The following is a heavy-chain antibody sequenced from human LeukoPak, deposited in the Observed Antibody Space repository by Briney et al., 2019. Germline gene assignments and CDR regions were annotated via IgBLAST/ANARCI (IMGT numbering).Heavy chain of an antibody. V-gene: IGHV3-48*02. CDR2: ISSSSDAI. CDR1: GFTFSNYG. Sequence: GGSLRLSCAAFGFTFSNYGMNWVRQAPGKGLEWVSYISSSSDAIYYADSVKGRFTISRDNAKNSLYLEMNSLRDEDTAVYYCARAMRSGYDYWGQGTLVTVSS. J-gene: IGHJ4*02. D-gene: IGHD5-12*01. CDR3: ARAMRSGYDY.